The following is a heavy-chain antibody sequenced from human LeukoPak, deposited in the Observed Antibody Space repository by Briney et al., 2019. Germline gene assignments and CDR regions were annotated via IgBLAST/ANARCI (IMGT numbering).Heavy chain of an antibody. D-gene: IGHD6-25*01. CDR2: ISSSSSYI. CDR3: ARDNTPAARGDY. V-gene: IGHV3-21*01. J-gene: IGHJ4*02. Sequence: PGGSLRLSCAASGFTFSSYSMNWVRQAPGKGLEWVSSISSSSSYIYYADSVKGRFTISRDNAKNSLYLQMNSLRAEDTAVYYCARDNTPAARGDYRGQGTLVTVSS. CDR1: GFTFSSYS.